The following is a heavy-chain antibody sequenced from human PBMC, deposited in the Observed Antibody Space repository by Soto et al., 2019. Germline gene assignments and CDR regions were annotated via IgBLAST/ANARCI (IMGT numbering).Heavy chain of an antibody. CDR2: IYYSGST. CDR3: ARVGIVVLTGEFDY. Sequence: SETLSLTCTVSGGSISSGDYYWSWIRQPPGKGLEWIGYIYYSGSTYYNPSLKSRVTISVDTSKNQFSLKLSSVTAADTAVYYCARVGIVVLTGEFDYWGQGTLVTV. V-gene: IGHV4-30-4*01. J-gene: IGHJ4*02. CDR1: GGSISSGDYY. D-gene: IGHD3-22*01.